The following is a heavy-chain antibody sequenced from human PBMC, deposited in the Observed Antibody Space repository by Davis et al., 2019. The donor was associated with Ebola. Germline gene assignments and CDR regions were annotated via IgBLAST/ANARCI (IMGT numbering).Heavy chain of an antibody. CDR3: ARVTDSG. CDR1: GFSFTSYG. CDR2: IIPVFGKA. J-gene: IGHJ4*02. V-gene: IGHV1-69*13. Sequence: SVKVSCKASGFSFTSYGFNWVRQAPGQGLEWMGGIIPVFGKANNAQRFQGRLTITADESTSTAYMELGSLRSEDTAIYYCARVTDSGWGQGTLISVSS. D-gene: IGHD2-15*01.